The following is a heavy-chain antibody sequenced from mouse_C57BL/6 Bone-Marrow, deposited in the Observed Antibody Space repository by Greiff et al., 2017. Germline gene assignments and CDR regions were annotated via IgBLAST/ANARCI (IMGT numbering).Heavy chain of an antibody. CDR3: ASSGPLGRSFDY. Sequence: QVQLQQPGAELVKPGASVKTSCKASGYTFTSYWITWVKQRPGQGLEWIGDIYPTSGRTNYNEKFKSKAILTVDTSSNTAYMQLRSLTSEDSAVFYGASSGPLGRSFDYWGQGTTPTVSS. V-gene: IGHV1-55*01. D-gene: IGHD4-1*01. CDR1: GYTFTSYW. CDR2: IYPTSGRT. J-gene: IGHJ2*01.